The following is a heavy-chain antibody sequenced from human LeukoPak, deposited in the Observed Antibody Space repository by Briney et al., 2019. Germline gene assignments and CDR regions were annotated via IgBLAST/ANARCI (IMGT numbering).Heavy chain of an antibody. D-gene: IGHD5-12*01. V-gene: IGHV3-23*01. CDR3: AKDMGTIGYFDY. Sequence: GGSLRLSCAASGFTFSSYAMNWVRRAPGKGLEWVSAISGSGGSTYYADSVKGRFTISRDNSKNTLYLQMNSLRAEDTAVYYCAKDMGTIGYFDYWGQGTLVTVSS. CDR1: GFTFSSYA. CDR2: ISGSGGST. J-gene: IGHJ4*02.